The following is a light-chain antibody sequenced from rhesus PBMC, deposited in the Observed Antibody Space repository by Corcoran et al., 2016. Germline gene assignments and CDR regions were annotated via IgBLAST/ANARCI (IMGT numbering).Light chain of an antibody. J-gene: IGKJ2*01. V-gene: IGKV1-32*02. CDR1: QGISSY. CDR2: YAN. CDR3: QQSNSNPYS. Sequence: DVQMSQSPSSLSASVGDRVTITCRASQGISSYLNWYQQKPGKAPKLMIYYANSLASGVPSRFSGSGSGTEFTLTISSLQPEDFSTYYCQQSNSNPYSFGQATKVEIK.